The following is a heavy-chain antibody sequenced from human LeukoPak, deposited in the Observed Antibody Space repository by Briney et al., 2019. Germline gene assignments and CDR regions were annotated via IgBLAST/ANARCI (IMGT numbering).Heavy chain of an antibody. D-gene: IGHD5-18*01. Sequence: TSETLSLTCTVSGGSISSSSAYWGWIRQPPGKGLEWIGSIYYSKNTYYNPSLKSRVTISADTSKNQFSLTLGSVSATDTAVYYCVSPRGFSYGYFDYWGQGTLVTVSS. CDR2: IYYSKNT. V-gene: IGHV4-39*01. J-gene: IGHJ4*02. CDR1: GGSISSSSAY. CDR3: VSPRGFSYGYFDY.